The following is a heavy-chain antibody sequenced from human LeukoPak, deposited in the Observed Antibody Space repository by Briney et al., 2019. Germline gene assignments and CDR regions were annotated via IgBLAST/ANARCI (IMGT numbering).Heavy chain of an antibody. CDR1: GGSISSSSSY. V-gene: IGHV4-39*07. J-gene: IGHJ4*02. CDR3: ARDLSGSEGYYDY. Sequence: SETLSLTCTVSGGSISSSSSYWGWIRQPPGKGLEWIGSIYYSGSTYYNPSLKSRVTISVDTSKNQFSLKLSSVTAADTAVYYCARDLSGSEGYYDYWGQGTLVTVSS. CDR2: IYYSGST. D-gene: IGHD1-26*01.